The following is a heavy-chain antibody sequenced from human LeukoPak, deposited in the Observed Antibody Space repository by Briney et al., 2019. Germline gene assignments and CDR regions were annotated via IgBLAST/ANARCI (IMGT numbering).Heavy chain of an antibody. CDR3: ARFGYSYGYPD. CDR1: GGPISSYY. V-gene: IGHV4-59*12. Sequence: KPSETLSLTCTVSGGPISSYYWSWIRQPPGKGLEWIGYIYYSGSTNYNPSLKSRVTMSVDTSKNQFSLKLSSATAADTAVYYCARFGYSYGYPDWGQGTLVTVSP. D-gene: IGHD5-18*01. CDR2: IYYSGST. J-gene: IGHJ4*02.